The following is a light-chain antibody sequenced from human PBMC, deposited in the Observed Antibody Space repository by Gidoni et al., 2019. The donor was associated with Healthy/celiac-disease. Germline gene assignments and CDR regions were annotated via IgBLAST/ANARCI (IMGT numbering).Light chain of an antibody. CDR2: AAT. V-gene: IGKV1-39*01. Sequence: DIQMTQSPSPLSASVGDRVTLPCRASQSISSTLNWDQQKPGKAPKHLIYAATNLQTGVPSKFSGGGSGTEFTLTIISLQPKDFATYYCRQSDSKGVTCGQGTRLEVK. CDR3: RQSDSKGVT. CDR1: QSISST. J-gene: IGKJ5*01.